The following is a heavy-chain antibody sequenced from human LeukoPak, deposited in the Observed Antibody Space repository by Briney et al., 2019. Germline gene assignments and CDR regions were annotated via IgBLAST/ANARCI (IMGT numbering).Heavy chain of an antibody. Sequence: GGSLRLSCAASGVTFSDYYMSWISQAPGKGLEWVSYISSSSSYTNYADSVKGRFTISRDNAKNSLYLQMNSLRAEDTAVYYCARDGGGAHIVRWFDYWGQGTLVTVSS. CDR3: ARDGGGAHIVRWFDY. CDR1: GVTFSDYY. V-gene: IGHV3-11*05. CDR2: ISSSSSYT. D-gene: IGHD2-21*01. J-gene: IGHJ4*02.